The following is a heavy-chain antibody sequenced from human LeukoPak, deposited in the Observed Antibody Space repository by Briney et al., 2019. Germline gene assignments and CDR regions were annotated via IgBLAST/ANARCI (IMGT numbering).Heavy chain of an antibody. CDR3: ARGRFSGPDDY. CDR2: IYSGGAT. J-gene: IGHJ4*02. V-gene: IGHV3-53*01. Sequence: PGGSLRLFCAVSEFSVNSNYMNWVPQAPGKGLEWVSVIYSGGATYYADSVRGRFTISRDNSKNMVSLQMTSLGAEDTAVYYCARGRFSGPDDYWGQGTLVTVSS. CDR1: EFSVNSNY. D-gene: IGHD6-19*01.